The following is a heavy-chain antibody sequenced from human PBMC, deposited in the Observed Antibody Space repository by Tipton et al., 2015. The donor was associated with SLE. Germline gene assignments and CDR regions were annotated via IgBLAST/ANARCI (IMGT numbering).Heavy chain of an antibody. D-gene: IGHD7-27*01. Sequence: QSGAEVKKPGSSVKVSCKASGGTFSSYTISWVRQAPGQGLEWMGRIIPIFATSNYAQKFQGRVTITADESTSTAYMELSSLRSEDTAVYYCARDLGLGTGDYWGQGTLVTVSS. J-gene: IGHJ4*02. CDR2: IIPIFATS. CDR3: ARDLGLGTGDY. CDR1: GGTFSSYT. V-gene: IGHV1-69*15.